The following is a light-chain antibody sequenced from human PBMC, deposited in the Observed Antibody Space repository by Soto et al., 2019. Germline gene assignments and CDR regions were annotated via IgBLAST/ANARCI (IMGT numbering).Light chain of an antibody. CDR3: LQHTYIWS. J-gene: IGKJ1*01. Sequence: IQISQSPSSLSASVVDRVTIACRASQGIRNDLGWFQQKPGKAPKRLIFGASNLESGVPSRFSGTGSGTEFILTITNLQPEDFATYYCLQHTYIWSFGQGTKVDIK. V-gene: IGKV1-17*02. CDR1: QGIRND. CDR2: GAS.